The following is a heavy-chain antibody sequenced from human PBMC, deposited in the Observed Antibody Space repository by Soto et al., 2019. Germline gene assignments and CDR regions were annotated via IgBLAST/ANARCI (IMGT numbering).Heavy chain of an antibody. CDR3: AREIPFHYYGMDA. J-gene: IGHJ6*02. CDR1: GGSISSGGYY. CDR2: IYYSGST. Sequence: SETLSLTCTVSGGSISSGGYYWSWIRQHPGKGLEWIGYIYYSGSTYYNPSLKSRVTISVDTSKNQFSLKLSSVTAADTAVYYCAREIPFHYYGMDAWGQGTTVTVSS. V-gene: IGHV4-31*03. D-gene: IGHD2-2*01.